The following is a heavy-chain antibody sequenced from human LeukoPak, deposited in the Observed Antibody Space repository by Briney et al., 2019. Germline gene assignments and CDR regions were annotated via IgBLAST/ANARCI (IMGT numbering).Heavy chain of an antibody. CDR2: INPNSGGT. J-gene: IGHJ4*02. V-gene: IGHV1-2*02. D-gene: IGHD2-15*01. Sequence: ASVKVSCKASGYTFTGYYMHWVRQAPGQGLEWVGWINPNSGGTNYAQKFQGRVTMTRDTSISTAYMELSRLRSDDTAVYYCARYGVAGPYCSGGSCYRGGFDYWGQGTLVTVSS. CDR1: GYTFTGYY. CDR3: ARYGVAGPYCSGGSCYRGGFDY.